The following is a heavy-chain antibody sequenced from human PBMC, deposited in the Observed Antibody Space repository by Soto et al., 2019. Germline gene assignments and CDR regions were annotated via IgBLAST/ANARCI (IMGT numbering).Heavy chain of an antibody. D-gene: IGHD3-16*02. Sequence: QVQLVQSGAEVKKPGSSVKVSCKASGGTFSSYAISWVRQAPGQGLEWMGGIIPIFGTANYAQKFQGRVTITADESTSRAYMEVSSLRSEDTGVYYCARGLRLGELSSHYWGQGTLVTVSS. V-gene: IGHV1-69*01. J-gene: IGHJ4*02. CDR2: IIPIFGTA. CDR3: ARGLRLGELSSHY. CDR1: GGTFSSYA.